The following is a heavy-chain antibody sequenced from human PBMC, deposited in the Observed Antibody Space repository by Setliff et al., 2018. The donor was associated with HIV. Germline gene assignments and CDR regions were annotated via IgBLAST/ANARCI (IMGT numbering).Heavy chain of an antibody. V-gene: IGHV4-59*11. Sequence: SETLSLTCTVSGGSISSHYWSWIRQPPGKGLEWIGYIFYSGITNNNPSLKSRVTISVDTSKNQFSLKLGSVTAADTAVYYCMRGRSITIFGVAYFDFWGQGTQVTVSS. D-gene: IGHD3-3*01. J-gene: IGHJ4*02. CDR1: GGSISSHY. CDR2: IFYSGIT. CDR3: MRGRSITIFGVAYFDF.